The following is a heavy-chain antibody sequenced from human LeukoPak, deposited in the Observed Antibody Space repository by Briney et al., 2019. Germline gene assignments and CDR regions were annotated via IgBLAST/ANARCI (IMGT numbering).Heavy chain of an antibody. J-gene: IGHJ5*02. Sequence: PGGSLRLSCAASGFTCSNCWMHWVRQAPGKGLVWVSCINSDGINTSYADSVKGRFTISRDNAKNTLNLQMNSLRAEDTAVYYCARDLGQYYDTSDNWFDPWGQGTLVTVSS. CDR2: INSDGINT. D-gene: IGHD3-22*01. V-gene: IGHV3-74*01. CDR3: ARDLGQYYDTSDNWFDP. CDR1: GFTCSNCW.